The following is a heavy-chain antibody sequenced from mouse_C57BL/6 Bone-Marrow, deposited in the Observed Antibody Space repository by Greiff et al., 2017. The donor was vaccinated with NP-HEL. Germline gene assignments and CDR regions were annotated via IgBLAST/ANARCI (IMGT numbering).Heavy chain of an antibody. D-gene: IGHD1-1*01. CDR3: ARRHNGSSYWYFDV. Sequence: EVKLVESGGGLVQPGESLKLSCESNEYEFPSHDMSWVRKTPEKRLELVAAINSDGGSTYYPDTMESRFIISSDNTKKTMYLQRSSLRSEDTALYYCARRHNGSSYWYFDVWGTGTTVTVSS. CDR1: EYEFPSHD. V-gene: IGHV5-2*03. CDR2: INSDGGST. J-gene: IGHJ1*03.